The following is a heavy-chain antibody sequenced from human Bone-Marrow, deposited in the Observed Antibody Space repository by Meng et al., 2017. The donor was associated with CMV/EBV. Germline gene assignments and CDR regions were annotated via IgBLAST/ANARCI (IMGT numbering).Heavy chain of an antibody. Sequence: LSLTCAASGFTFSSYGMHWVRQAPGKGLEWVAFIRYDGSNKYYADSVKGRFTISRDNSKNTLYLQMNSLRAEDTAVYYCAKDRGSLLWFGETPDYWGQGTLVTVSS. CDR3: AKDRGSLLWFGETPDY. CDR1: GFTFSSYG. D-gene: IGHD3-10*01. V-gene: IGHV3-30*02. J-gene: IGHJ4*02. CDR2: IRYDGSNK.